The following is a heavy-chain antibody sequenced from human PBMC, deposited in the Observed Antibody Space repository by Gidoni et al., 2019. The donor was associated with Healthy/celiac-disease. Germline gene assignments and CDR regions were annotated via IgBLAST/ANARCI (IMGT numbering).Heavy chain of an antibody. CDR1: GFSLSTSGLC. Sequence: QVTLRESGPALVKPTQTLTLTCTFSGFSLSTSGLCVSWIRQPPGKALEWLALIDWDDDKYYSTSLKTRLTISKDTSKNQVVLTMTNMDPVDTATYYCARIQLPHPDYDSSGCLRGWFDPWGQGTLVTVSS. D-gene: IGHD3-22*01. J-gene: IGHJ5*02. CDR2: IDWDDDK. V-gene: IGHV2-70*01. CDR3: ARIQLPHPDYDSSGCLRGWFDP.